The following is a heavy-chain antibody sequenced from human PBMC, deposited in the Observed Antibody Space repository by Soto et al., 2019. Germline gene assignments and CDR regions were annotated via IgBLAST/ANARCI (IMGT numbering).Heavy chain of an antibody. CDR1: GFTFSSYG. CDR3: ARPVDCSGGSCYYYGMDV. D-gene: IGHD2-15*01. CDR2: IWYDGSNK. V-gene: IGHV3-33*01. Sequence: QVQLVESGGGVVQPGRSLRLSCAASGFTFSSYGMHWVRQAPGKGLEWVAVIWYDGSNKYYADSVKGRFTNSRDNSKNTLYLQMNSVRDDDTAVYYCARPVDCSGGSCYYYGMDVWGQGTTVTVSS. J-gene: IGHJ6*02.